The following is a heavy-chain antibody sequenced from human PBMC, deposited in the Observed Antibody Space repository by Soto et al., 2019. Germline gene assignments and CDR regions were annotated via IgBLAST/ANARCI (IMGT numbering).Heavy chain of an antibody. CDR3: ARASCGDTCYYRIDY. Sequence: VQLLESGGGLVQPGGSLRLSCAAADSTFDSHAMSWVRRAPGKGLEWVSSITGGGDITYYADSVKGRFTISRDNFNNTVYLQMHRLRGEDPAVYYCARASCGDTCYYRIDYWGQGTLVTGSS. D-gene: IGHD2-15*01. CDR2: ITGGGDIT. V-gene: IGHV3-23*01. J-gene: IGHJ4*02. CDR1: DSTFDSHA.